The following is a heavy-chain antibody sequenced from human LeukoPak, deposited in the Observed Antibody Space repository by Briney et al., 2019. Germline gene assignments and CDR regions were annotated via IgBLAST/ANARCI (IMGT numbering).Heavy chain of an antibody. J-gene: IGHJ4*02. D-gene: IGHD4-23*01. Sequence: ASVKVSCKASGGTFSSYAISWVRQAPGQGLEWMGGIIPIFGTANYAQKFQGRVTITADESTSTAYMELSSLRSEDTAVYYCARDHGGNSDPFDYWGQGTLVTVSP. CDR2: IIPIFGTA. V-gene: IGHV1-69*13. CDR1: GGTFSSYA. CDR3: ARDHGGNSDPFDY.